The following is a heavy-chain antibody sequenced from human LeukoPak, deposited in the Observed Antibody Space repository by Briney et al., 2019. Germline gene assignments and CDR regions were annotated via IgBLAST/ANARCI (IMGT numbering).Heavy chain of an antibody. D-gene: IGHD3-22*01. CDR3: ARGKYYYDSSGYYRFDY. V-gene: IGHV4-4*07. J-gene: IGHJ4*02. CDR1: GGSISSYY. Sequence: SETLSLTCTVSGGSISSYYWSWIRQPAGKGLEWIGRIYTSGSTNYNPSLKSRVTMSVDTSKNQFSLKLSSVTAADTAVYYCARGKYYYDSSGYYRFDYWGQGTLVTVSS. CDR2: IYTSGST.